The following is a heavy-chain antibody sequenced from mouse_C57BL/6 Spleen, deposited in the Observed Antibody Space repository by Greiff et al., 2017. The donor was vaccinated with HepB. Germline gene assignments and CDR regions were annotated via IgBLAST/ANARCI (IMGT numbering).Heavy chain of an antibody. CDR2: ISSGSSTI. Sequence: DVKLVESGGGLVKPGGSLKLSCAASGFTFSDYGMHWVRQAPEKGLEWVAYISSGSSTIYYADTVKGRSTISRDNAKNTLFLQMASLRSEDTAMYYCAGDYDYGGFAYWGQGTLVTVSA. D-gene: IGHD2-4*01. V-gene: IGHV5-17*01. CDR3: AGDYDYGGFAY. J-gene: IGHJ3*01. CDR1: GFTFSDYG.